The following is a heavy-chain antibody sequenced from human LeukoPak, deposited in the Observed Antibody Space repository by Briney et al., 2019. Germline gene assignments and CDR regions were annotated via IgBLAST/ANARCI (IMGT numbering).Heavy chain of an antibody. J-gene: IGHJ4*02. CDR2: IKQDGSEK. V-gene: IGHV3-7*01. CDR1: GFTFSGYW. D-gene: IGHD6-19*01. Sequence: PGGSLRLSCAASGFTFSGYWMSWVRQAPEKGLEWVANIKQDGSEKYYVDSVKGRFTISRDNAKNSLYLQMNSLRAEDTAVYYCAKGCEQWLVDYWGQGTLVTVSS. CDR3: AKGCEQWLVDY.